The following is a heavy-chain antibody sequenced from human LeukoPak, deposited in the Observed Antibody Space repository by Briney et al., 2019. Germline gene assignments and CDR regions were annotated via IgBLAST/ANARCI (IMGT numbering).Heavy chain of an antibody. CDR1: GFTFSSYA. J-gene: IGHJ4*02. V-gene: IGHV3-23*01. Sequence: GGSLRLSCAASGFTFSSYAMTWVRQAPGKGLEWVSAIRGSGGSTYYADSVKGRFTISRDNSKNTLHLQMNSLRAEDTAVYYCASHQHSSGWYWGQGTLVTVSS. CDR2: IRGSGGST. D-gene: IGHD6-19*01. CDR3: ASHQHSSGWY.